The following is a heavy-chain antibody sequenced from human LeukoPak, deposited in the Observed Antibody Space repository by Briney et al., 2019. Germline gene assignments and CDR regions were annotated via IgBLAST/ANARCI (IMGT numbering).Heavy chain of an antibody. CDR1: GYTFTSYD. CDR3: ARGSLLRGHLRPQDFDY. D-gene: IGHD6-6*01. J-gene: IGHJ4*02. V-gene: IGHV1-8*03. Sequence: GASVKVSCKASGYTFTSYDINWVRQATGQGLEWMGWKNPNSGNTGYAQKFQGRVTITRNTSISTAYMELSSLRSEDTAVYYCARGSLLRGHLRPQDFDYWGQGTLVTVSS. CDR2: KNPNSGNT.